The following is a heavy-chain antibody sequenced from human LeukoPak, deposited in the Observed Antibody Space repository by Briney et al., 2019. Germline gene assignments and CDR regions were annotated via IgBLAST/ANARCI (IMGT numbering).Heavy chain of an antibody. V-gene: IGHV7-4-1*02. D-gene: IGHD3-9*01. CDR1: GYTFTSYA. J-gene: IGHJ5*02. CDR2: INTNTGNP. Sequence: ASVKVSCKASGYTFTSYAMNWVRQAPGQGLEWMGWINTNTGNPTYAQGFTGRFVFSLDTSVSTAYLQISSLKAEDTAVYYCARDSERGPPPILRYFDHHEGNWFDPWGQGTLVTVSS. CDR3: ARDSERGPPPILRYFDHHEGNWFDP.